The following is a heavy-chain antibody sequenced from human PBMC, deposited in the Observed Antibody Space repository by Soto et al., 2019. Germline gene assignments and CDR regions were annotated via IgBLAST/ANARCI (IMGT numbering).Heavy chain of an antibody. D-gene: IGHD6-13*01. V-gene: IGHV2-5*02. CDR3: AHRGLTAATRGNWFDP. Sequence: SGPTLVNPTQTLTLTCTFSGFSLSTSGVGVGWIRQPPGKALEWLALIYWDDDKRYSPSLNSRLTITKDTSKNQVVLTMTNMDPVDTATYFCAHRGLTAATRGNWFDPWGQGTLVTVSS. CDR2: IYWDDDK. CDR1: GFSLSTSGVG. J-gene: IGHJ5*02.